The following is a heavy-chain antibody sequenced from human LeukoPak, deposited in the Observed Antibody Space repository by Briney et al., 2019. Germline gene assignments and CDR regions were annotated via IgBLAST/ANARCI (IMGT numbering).Heavy chain of an antibody. CDR3: AREESYYDYIWGSYRFFDY. V-gene: IGHV3-7*01. D-gene: IGHD3-16*02. CDR1: GFTFSSYW. J-gene: IGHJ4*02. Sequence: GGSLRLSCAASGFTFSSYWMSWVRQAPGKGLEWVANIKQDGSEKYYVDAVKGRFTISRDNAKNSLYLQMNSLRAEDTAVYYCAREESYYDYIWGSYRFFDYWGQGTLVTVSS. CDR2: IKQDGSEK.